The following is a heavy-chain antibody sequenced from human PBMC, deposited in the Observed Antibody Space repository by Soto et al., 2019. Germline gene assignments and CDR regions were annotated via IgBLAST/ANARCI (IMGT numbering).Heavy chain of an antibody. J-gene: IGHJ4*02. Sequence: QVRLVESGGGVVQPGRSLRLSCAASGFTFSSYAMHWVRQAPGKGLEWVAVISYDGSNKYYADSVKGRFTISRDNSKNTLYLQMNSLRAEDTAVYYCARDTRSSGREEIDYWGQGTLVTVSS. D-gene: IGHD6-19*01. CDR2: ISYDGSNK. V-gene: IGHV3-30-3*01. CDR1: GFTFSSYA. CDR3: ARDTRSSGREEIDY.